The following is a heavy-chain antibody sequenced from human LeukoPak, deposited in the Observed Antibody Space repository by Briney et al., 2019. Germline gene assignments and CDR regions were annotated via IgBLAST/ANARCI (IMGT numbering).Heavy chain of an antibody. J-gene: IGHJ4*02. CDR3: ARVGSRVAGTYYDILTEDDYFDY. D-gene: IGHD3-9*01. Sequence: ASVKVSCKASGYTFTGYYMHWVRQAPGQGLEWMGRINPNSGGTNYAQKFQGSVTMTRDTSISTAYTELSRLRSDDTAVYYCARVGSRVAGTYYDILTEDDYFDYWGQGTLVTVSS. V-gene: IGHV1-2*06. CDR2: INPNSGGT. CDR1: GYTFTGYY.